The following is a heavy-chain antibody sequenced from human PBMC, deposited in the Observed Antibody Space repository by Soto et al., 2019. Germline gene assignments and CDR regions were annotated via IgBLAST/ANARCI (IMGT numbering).Heavy chain of an antibody. J-gene: IGHJ4*02. Sequence: GGSLRLSCAASGFIFKMYWMHWVRQSPGKGLVWISRIYNDGTYSDYADSVRGRFTISRDNVNDTLYLQMNNLRAEDSGLYFCTRGPRPISTGTGAYWGQGTQVTVSS. CDR1: GFIFKMYW. CDR3: TRGPRPISTGTGAY. D-gene: IGHD3-10*01. CDR2: IYNDGTYS. V-gene: IGHV3-74*01.